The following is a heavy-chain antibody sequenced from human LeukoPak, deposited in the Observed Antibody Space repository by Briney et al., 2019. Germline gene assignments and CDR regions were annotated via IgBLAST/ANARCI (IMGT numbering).Heavy chain of an antibody. V-gene: IGHV3-30*03. CDR2: ISYDGSNK. CDR3: ARDTSRNDLDY. J-gene: IGHJ4*02. CDR1: GFTFSNHA. Sequence: GGSLRLSCAASGFTFSNHAMHWFRQAPGKGLEWVAVISYDGSNKYLPDPVKGRFTISRDNAKNSLYLQMNSLRAEDTAVYYCARDTSRNDLDYWGQGTLVTVSS. D-gene: IGHD1-1*01.